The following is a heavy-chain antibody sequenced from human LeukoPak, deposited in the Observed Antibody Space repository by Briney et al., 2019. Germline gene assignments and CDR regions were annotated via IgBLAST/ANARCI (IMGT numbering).Heavy chain of an antibody. Sequence: SETLSLTCTVSGGSISSSSYYWGWIRQPPGKGLEWIGYIYYSGSTYYNPSLKSRVTISVDTSKNQFSLKLSSVTAADTAVYYCARVKIAAAGYNWFDPWGQGTLVTVSS. CDR1: GGSISSSSYY. V-gene: IGHV4-31*03. CDR3: ARVKIAAAGYNWFDP. D-gene: IGHD6-13*01. J-gene: IGHJ5*02. CDR2: IYYSGST.